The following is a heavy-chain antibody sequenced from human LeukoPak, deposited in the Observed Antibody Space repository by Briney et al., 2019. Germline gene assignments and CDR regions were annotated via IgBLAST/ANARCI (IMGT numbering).Heavy chain of an antibody. CDR3: ARPHYYTSGSYHY. CDR2: ITSDGTSK. CDR1: GFTFSSYT. D-gene: IGHD3-10*01. J-gene: IGHJ4*02. V-gene: IGHV3-30-3*01. Sequence: GGSLRLSCAASGFTFSSYTLHWVRQAPGKGLEWVAVITSDGTSKYYADSVKGRSTISRDNSKNTLHLQMDSLRAEDTAVYYCARPHYYTSGSYHYWGQGTLVTVSS.